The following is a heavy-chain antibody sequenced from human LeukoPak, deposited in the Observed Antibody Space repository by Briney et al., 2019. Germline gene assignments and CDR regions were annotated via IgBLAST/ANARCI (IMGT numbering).Heavy chain of an antibody. CDR2: IIPIFGTA. V-gene: IGHV1-69*13. D-gene: IGHD6-13*01. Sequence: GASVKVSCKASGYTFTGYYMHWVRQAPGQGLEWMGGIIPIFGTANYAQKFQGRVTITADESTSTAYMELSSLRSEDTAVYYCARELIAAAGTLDAFDIWGQGTMVTVSS. CDR1: GYTFTGYY. J-gene: IGHJ3*02. CDR3: ARELIAAAGTLDAFDI.